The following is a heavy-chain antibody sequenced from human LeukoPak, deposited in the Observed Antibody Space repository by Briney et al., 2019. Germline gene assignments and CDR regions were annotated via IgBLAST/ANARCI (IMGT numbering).Heavy chain of an antibody. J-gene: IGHJ4*02. Sequence: GGSLRLSCAASGLAFSDYAMSWVRQAPGKGLQWVSGISGSSGRTYYEDSVKGRFTISRDNSKNTLPLQMNSLRVEDTAVYYCAHIFFYGSESYGDYWGQGTLVTVSS. D-gene: IGHD3-10*01. V-gene: IGHV3-23*01. CDR2: ISGSSGRT. CDR3: AHIFFYGSESYGDY. CDR1: GLAFSDYA.